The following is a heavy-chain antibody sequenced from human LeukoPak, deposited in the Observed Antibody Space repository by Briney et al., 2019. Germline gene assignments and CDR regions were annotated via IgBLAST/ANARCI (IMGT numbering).Heavy chain of an antibody. Sequence: SETLSLTCTVSGGSISSSSYYWGWIRQPPGKGLEWIGSIYYSGSTYYNPSLKSRVTISVDTSKNQFSLKLSSVTAADTAVYYCARDLGIVVVKAAIWAFDIWGQGTMVTVSS. D-gene: IGHD3-22*01. V-gene: IGHV4-39*07. J-gene: IGHJ3*02. CDR1: GGSISSSSYY. CDR2: IYYSGST. CDR3: ARDLGIVVVKAAIWAFDI.